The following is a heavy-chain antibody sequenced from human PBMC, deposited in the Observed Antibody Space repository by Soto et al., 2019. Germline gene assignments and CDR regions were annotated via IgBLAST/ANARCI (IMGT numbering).Heavy chain of an antibody. D-gene: IGHD2-15*01. J-gene: IGHJ4*02. CDR3: ARPAGRVDYFDY. V-gene: IGHV3-48*02. Sequence: EVQLVESGGGLVQPGGSLRLSCVASGFVFSTYSMNWGRQAPGKVLEWVLYISSSSSTIYYADAVQGRLTISRDNAKNSLYQQVNSLRDEDTAGYYCARPAGRVDYFDYWGKETLVTVSS. CDR2: ISSSSSTI. CDR1: GFVFSTYS.